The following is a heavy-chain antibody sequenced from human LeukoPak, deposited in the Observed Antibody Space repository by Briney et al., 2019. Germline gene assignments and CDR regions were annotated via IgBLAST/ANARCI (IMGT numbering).Heavy chain of an antibody. V-gene: IGHV1-18*01. J-gene: IGHJ3*02. Sequence: ASVKVSCKASGYTFTSYGISWVRQAPGRGLEWMGWISAYNGNTNYAQKLQGRVTITRNASISTAYMELSSLRSEDTAVYYCARERFRPYDFWSGYAFDIWGQGTMGTVSS. CDR2: ISAYNGNT. D-gene: IGHD3-3*01. CDR3: ARERFRPYDFWSGYAFDI. CDR1: GYTFTSYG.